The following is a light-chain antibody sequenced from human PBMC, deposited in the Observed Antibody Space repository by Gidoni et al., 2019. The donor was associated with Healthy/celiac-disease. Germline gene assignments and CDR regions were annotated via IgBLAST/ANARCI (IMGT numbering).Light chain of an antibody. Sequence: EIVLTHSPATLSLSPGERATLSCRASQSVSSYLAWYQQKPGQAPRLLIYDASNRATGIPARFSGSGSGTDFTLTISSLEPEDFAVYYCQQRSNWPPFTFXPXTKVXIK. J-gene: IGKJ3*01. CDR2: DAS. CDR1: QSVSSY. CDR3: QQRSNWPPFT. V-gene: IGKV3-11*01.